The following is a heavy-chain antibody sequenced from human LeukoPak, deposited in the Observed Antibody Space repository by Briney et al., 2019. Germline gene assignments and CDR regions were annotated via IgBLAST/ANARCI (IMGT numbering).Heavy chain of an antibody. CDR3: ARVRLGDYWCFDL. V-gene: IGHV3-7*01. Sequence: GGSLRLSCGASGFIFSSHWMAWVRQVPGKAPEWVANIKQDGRGKYYVDSVRGQFTISRDNAKNSLFLQMDSLRDEDTAVYYCARVRLGDYWCFDLWGRGTVVAVSS. CDR1: GFIFSSHW. CDR2: IKQDGRGK. J-gene: IGHJ2*01.